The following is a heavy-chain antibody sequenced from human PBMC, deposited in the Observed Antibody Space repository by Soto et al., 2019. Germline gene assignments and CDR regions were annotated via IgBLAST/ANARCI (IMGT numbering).Heavy chain of an antibody. CDR1: GGSVSSGSYY. D-gene: IGHD1-26*01. Sequence: SETLSLTCTVSGGSVSSGSYYWSWIRQPPGKGLEWIGYIYYSGSTNYNPSLKSRVTISVDTSKNQFSLKLSSVTAADAAVYYCARGYRGYYFDYWGQGTLVTVSS. J-gene: IGHJ4*02. CDR2: IYYSGST. V-gene: IGHV4-61*01. CDR3: ARGYRGYYFDY.